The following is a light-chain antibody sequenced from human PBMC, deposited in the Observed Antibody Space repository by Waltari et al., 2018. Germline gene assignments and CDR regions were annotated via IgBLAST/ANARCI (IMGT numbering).Light chain of an antibody. J-gene: IGLJ2*01. CDR1: SSDVGGYNY. Sequence: QSALTQPTSASGSPGQSVTISCTGTSSDVGGYNYVSWYQQHPGKAPKLIIYEVSKWPSGVPGRFSGSKSGNTASLTVSGLQAEDEADYYCSSYAGSNNVVFGGGTKLTVL. CDR3: SSYAGSNNVV. V-gene: IGLV2-8*01. CDR2: EVS.